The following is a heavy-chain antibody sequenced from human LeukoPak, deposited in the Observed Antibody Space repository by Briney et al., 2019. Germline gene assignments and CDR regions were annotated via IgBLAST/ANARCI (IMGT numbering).Heavy chain of an antibody. Sequence: SETLSLTCAVYGGSFSGYYWSWIRQPPGKGLEWIGGINHSGSTNYNPSLKSRVTISVDTSKNQFSLKLSSVTAADTAVYYCARDRGSYSGAFDIWGQGTMVTVSS. D-gene: IGHD1-26*01. CDR1: GGSFSGYY. J-gene: IGHJ3*02. CDR3: ARDRGSYSGAFDI. CDR2: INHSGST. V-gene: IGHV4-34*01.